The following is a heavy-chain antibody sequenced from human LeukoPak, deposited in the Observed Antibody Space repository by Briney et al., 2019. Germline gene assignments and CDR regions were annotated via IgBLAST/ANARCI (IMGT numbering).Heavy chain of an antibody. Sequence: GGSLRLSCAASGFTFSSYGMHWVRQAPGKGLEWVAVISYDGSNKYYADSVKGRFTISRDNSKNTLYLQMNSLRAEDTAVYYCAKDESGGDYSSFADYWGQGTLVTVSS. J-gene: IGHJ4*02. CDR1: GFTFSSYG. CDR3: AKDESGGDYSSFADY. V-gene: IGHV3-30*18. D-gene: IGHD4-17*01. CDR2: ISYDGSNK.